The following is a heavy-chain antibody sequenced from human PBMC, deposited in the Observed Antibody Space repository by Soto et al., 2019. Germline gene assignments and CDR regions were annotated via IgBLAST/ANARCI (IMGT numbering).Heavy chain of an antibody. V-gene: IGHV3-74*01. D-gene: IGHD2-15*01. CDR2: IDGVGTGT. J-gene: IGHJ4*02. CDR3: TTVVEY. CDR1: GFTFTNYW. Sequence: EVQLVQSGGGLVQPGGSLRLSCAASGFTFTNYWMHWVRQVPGKGLVWVSRIDGVGTGTSYSDYVRGRFTISRDNAENMLYLQMDSLRAEDTAVYYCTTVVEYWGQGPLVTVSS.